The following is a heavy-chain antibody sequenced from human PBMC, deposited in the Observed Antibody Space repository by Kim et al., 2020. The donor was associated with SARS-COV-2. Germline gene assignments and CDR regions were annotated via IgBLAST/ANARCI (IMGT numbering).Heavy chain of an antibody. V-gene: IGHV5-51*01. CDR3: ARHTGGY. J-gene: IGHJ4*02. Sequence: GASDTRYSPSFKGQVTISADKSISTAYLQWSSLKASDTAMYYCARHTGGYWGQGTLVTVSS. D-gene: IGHD3-10*01. CDR2: GASDT.